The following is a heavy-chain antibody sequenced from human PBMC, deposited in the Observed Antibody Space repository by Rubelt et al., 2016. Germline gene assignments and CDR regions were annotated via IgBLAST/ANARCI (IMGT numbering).Heavy chain of an antibody. Sequence: QVQPQQWGAGLLKPSETLSLTFAVYGGSFSGYYWSWIRQPPGKGLEWSGAINHSGSTNHNTSLKRRVTISVETSKNQLYRKLSSGTAADTAVYDCASAYDCWSGLGDAFDIWGQGTMVTVSS. CDR3: ASAYDCWSGLGDAFDI. D-gene: IGHD3-3*01. CDR2: INHSGST. CDR1: GGSFSGYY. V-gene: IGHV4-34*01. J-gene: IGHJ3*02.